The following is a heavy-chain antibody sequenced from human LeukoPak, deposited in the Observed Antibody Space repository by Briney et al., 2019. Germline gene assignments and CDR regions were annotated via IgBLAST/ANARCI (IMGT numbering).Heavy chain of an antibody. CDR3: AKVPNWNYLWFDP. V-gene: IGHV3-23*01. CDR1: GFTFNNYA. D-gene: IGHD1-7*01. CDR2: ISGSGGST. Sequence: PGGSLRLSCAPSGFTFNNYALSWVRQAPGKGLEWVSIISGSGGSTNYADSVKDRFTISRDNSKNTLYLQMNSLRAEDTAVYYCAKVPNWNYLWFDPWGQGTLVTVSS. J-gene: IGHJ5*02.